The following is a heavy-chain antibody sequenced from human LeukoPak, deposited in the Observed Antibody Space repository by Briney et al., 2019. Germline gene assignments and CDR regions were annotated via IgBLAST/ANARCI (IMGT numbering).Heavy chain of an antibody. CDR1: GGSFSGYY. J-gene: IGHJ5*02. V-gene: IGHV4-34*01. CDR2: INHSGST. D-gene: IGHD6-13*01. Sequence: SETLSLTCAVYGGSFSGYYWSWIRQPPGKGLEWIGEINHSGSTNYNPSLKSRVTISVDTSKNQFSLKLSSVTAADTAVYYCARKEGGQLVNTRRWFDPWGQGTLVTVSS. CDR3: ARKEGGQLVNTRRWFDP.